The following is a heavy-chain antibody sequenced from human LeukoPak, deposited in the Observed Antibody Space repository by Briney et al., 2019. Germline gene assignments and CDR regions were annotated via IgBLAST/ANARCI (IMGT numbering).Heavy chain of an antibody. CDR3: ANIRLGELSLFDY. CDR1: GFTFSSYA. V-gene: IGHV3-30-3*01. CDR2: ISYDGSNK. J-gene: IGHJ4*02. D-gene: IGHD3-16*02. Sequence: GGSLRLSCAASGFTFSSYAMHWVRQAPGKGLEWVAVISYDGSNKYYADSVKGRFTISRDNSKNTLYLQMNSLRAEDTAVYYCANIRLGELSLFDYWGQGTLVTVSS.